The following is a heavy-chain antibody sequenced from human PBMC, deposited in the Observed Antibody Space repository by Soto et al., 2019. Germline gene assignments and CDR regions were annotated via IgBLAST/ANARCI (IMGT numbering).Heavy chain of an antibody. D-gene: IGHD6-13*01. V-gene: IGHV1-69*06. CDR3: ARDGIAEAGNRGMDV. CDR1: GGTFSSYA. Sequence: ASVKVSCKASGGTFSSYAISWVRQAPGQGLEWMGGIIPIFGTANYAQKFQGRVTITADKSTSTAYMELSSLRSEDTAVYYCARDGIAEAGNRGMDVWGQGTTVTVSS. CDR2: IIPIFGTA. J-gene: IGHJ6*02.